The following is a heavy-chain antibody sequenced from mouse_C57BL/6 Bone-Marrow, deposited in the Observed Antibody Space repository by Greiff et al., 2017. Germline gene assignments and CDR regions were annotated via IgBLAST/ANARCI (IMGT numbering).Heavy chain of an antibody. CDR1: GYTFTSYW. D-gene: IGHD1-1*01. V-gene: IGHV1-55*01. J-gene: IGHJ4*01. CDR3: ARIYYYGSSYVYAMDY. Sequence: QVQLKQSGAELVKPGASVKMSCKASGYTFTSYWITWVKQRPGQGLEWIGDIYPGSGSTNYNEKFKSKATLTVDTSSSTAYMQLSSLTSEDSAVYYCARIYYYGSSYVYAMDYWGQGTSVTVSS. CDR2: IYPGSGST.